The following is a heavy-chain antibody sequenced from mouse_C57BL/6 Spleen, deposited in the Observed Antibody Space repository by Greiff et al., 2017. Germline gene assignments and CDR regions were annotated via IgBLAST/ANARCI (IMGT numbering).Heavy chain of an antibody. J-gene: IGHJ4*01. D-gene: IGHD2-4*01. Sequence: GQGVESGGGLVKPGGSLKLSCAASGFTFSSYAMSWVRQTPEKRLEWVATISDGGSYTYYPDNVKGRFTISRDNAKNNLYLQMSHLESEDTAMYYWARDDYDYVGPMDYWGQGTSVTVSS. CDR2: ISDGGSYT. CDR3: ARDDYDYVGPMDY. V-gene: IGHV5-4*01. CDR1: GFTFSSYA.